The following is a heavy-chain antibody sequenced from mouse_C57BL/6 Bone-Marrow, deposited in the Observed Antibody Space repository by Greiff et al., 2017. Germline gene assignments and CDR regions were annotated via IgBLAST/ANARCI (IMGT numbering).Heavy chain of an antibody. V-gene: IGHV5-12*01. J-gene: IGHJ4*01. Sequence: DVQLQESGGGLVQPGGSLKLSCAASGFTFSDYYMYWVRQTPEKRLEWVAYISNGGGSTYYPDTVKGRFTISRDNAKNTLYLQMSRLKSEDTAMYYCARRGENWGQGTSVTVSS. CDR2: ISNGGGST. CDR1: GFTFSDYY. CDR3: ARRGEN.